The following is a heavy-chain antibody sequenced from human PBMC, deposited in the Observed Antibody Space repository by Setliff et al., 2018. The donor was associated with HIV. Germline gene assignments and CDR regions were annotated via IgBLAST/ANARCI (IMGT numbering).Heavy chain of an antibody. CDR3: AKGPWDEPHAFNI. V-gene: IGHV3-23*01. D-gene: IGHD1-26*01. CDR1: GFTFSSYA. Sequence: PGGSLRLSCAASGFTFSSYAMSWVRQAPGKGLEWISAFRSSGDIKYYADSVRGRFTISSDNSKNTLFLQMNSLRVEDTAVYYCAKGPWDEPHAFNIWGQGTMVTVS. CDR2: FRSSGDIK. J-gene: IGHJ3*02.